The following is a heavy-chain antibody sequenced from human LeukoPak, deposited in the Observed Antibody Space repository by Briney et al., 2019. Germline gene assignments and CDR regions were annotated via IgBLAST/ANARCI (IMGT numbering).Heavy chain of an antibody. V-gene: IGHV1-69*04. D-gene: IGHD3-22*01. CDR2: IIPILGIA. CDR3: ARAYYDSSGYYIDY. CDR1: GGTFSSYA. J-gene: IGHJ4*02. Sequence: SVRVSCKASGGTFSSYAISWVRQAPGHGLVWMGRIIPILGIANYAQKLQGRVTITADKSTSTAYMELSSLRSEDTAVYYCARAYYDSSGYYIDYWGQGTLVTVSS.